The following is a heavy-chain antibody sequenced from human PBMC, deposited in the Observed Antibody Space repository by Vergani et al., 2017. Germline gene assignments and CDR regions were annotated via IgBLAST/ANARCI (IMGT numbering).Heavy chain of an antibody. V-gene: IGHV1-69*15. Sequence: QVQLVQSGAEVKKPGSSVKVSCKASGGTFSSYAISWVRQAPGQGLEWMGRIIPIFGTANYAQKFQGRVTITDDESTRTAYMELSSLRSEDTSVYYCAREPQWLVSYYGMDVWGQGITVTVSS. D-gene: IGHD6-19*01. CDR1: GGTFSSYA. CDR3: AREPQWLVSYYGMDV. CDR2: IIPIFGTA. J-gene: IGHJ6*02.